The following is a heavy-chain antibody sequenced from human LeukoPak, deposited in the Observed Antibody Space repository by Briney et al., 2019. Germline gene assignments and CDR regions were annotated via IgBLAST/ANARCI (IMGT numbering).Heavy chain of an antibody. CDR3: ARGATNYVFDI. Sequence: GGSLRLSCAASGFTFSNYWMNWVRQASGKGLGWVANIKQDGSDTYYVYSVKGRFTISRDNAKNSLYLQMNSLRAEDTAVYYCARGATNYVFDIWGQRTMVTVSS. CDR2: IKQDGSDT. J-gene: IGHJ3*02. D-gene: IGHD1-26*01. CDR1: GFTFSNYW. V-gene: IGHV3-7*01.